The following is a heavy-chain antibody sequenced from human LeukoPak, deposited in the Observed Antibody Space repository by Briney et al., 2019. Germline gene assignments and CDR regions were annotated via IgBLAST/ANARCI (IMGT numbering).Heavy chain of an antibody. J-gene: IGHJ6*04. CDR2: IKQDGSEK. CDR3: AELGITMIGGV. D-gene: IGHD3-10*02. V-gene: IGHV3-7*01. Sequence: GGSLRLSCAASGFTFSRYWMSWVRQAPGKGLEWVAHIKQDGSEKYYVDSVKGRFTISRDNAKNSLYLQMNSLRAEDTAVYYCAELGITMIGGVWGKGTTVTISS. CDR1: GFTFSRYW.